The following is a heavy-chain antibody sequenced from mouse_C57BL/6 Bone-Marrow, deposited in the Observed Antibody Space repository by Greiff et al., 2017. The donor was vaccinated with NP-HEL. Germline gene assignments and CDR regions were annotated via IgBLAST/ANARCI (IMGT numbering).Heavy chain of an antibody. Sequence: QVQLKQSGAELARPGASVKLSCKASGYTFTSYGISWVKQRTGQGLEWIGEIYPRSGNTYYNEKFKGKATLTADKSSSTAYMELRSLTSEDSAVYFCARGRTLPGYFDVWGTGTTVTVSS. CDR2: IYPRSGNT. CDR1: GYTFTSYG. D-gene: IGHD5-5*01. J-gene: IGHJ1*03. CDR3: ARGRTLPGYFDV. V-gene: IGHV1-81*01.